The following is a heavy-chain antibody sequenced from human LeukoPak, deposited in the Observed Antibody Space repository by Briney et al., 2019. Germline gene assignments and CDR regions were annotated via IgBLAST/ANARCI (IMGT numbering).Heavy chain of an antibody. CDR2: IKQDGSEK. CDR1: GFTFSSYW. Sequence: GGSLRLSCAASGFTFSSYWMSWVRQAPGKGLEWVANIKQDGSEKYYVDSVKGRFTISRDNAKNSLYLQMNSLRAEDTAVYYCARGGGTMVRGVTYYYYYYMDVWGKGTTVTISS. V-gene: IGHV3-7*01. J-gene: IGHJ6*03. CDR3: ARGGGTMVRGVTYYYYYYMDV. D-gene: IGHD3-10*01.